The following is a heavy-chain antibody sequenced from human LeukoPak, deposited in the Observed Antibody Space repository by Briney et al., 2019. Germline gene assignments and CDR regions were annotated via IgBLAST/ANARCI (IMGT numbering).Heavy chain of an antibody. J-gene: IGHJ4*02. V-gene: IGHV3-9*03. CDR1: GFTFDDYA. CDR3: AAAAAGGYFDY. Sequence: GGSLRLSCAASGFTFDDYAMHWVRQAPGKGLEWVSGISWNSGSIGYADSVKGRFTISRDNAKNSLYLQMNSLRAEDMALYYCAAAAAGGYFDYWGQGTLVTVSS. CDR2: ISWNSGSI. D-gene: IGHD6-13*01.